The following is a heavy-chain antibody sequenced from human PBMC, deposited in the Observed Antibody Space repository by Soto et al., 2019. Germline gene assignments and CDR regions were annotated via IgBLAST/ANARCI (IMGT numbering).Heavy chain of an antibody. CDR3: ARGCHGGYFDY. V-gene: IGHV4-34*01. Sequence: SETLSLTCAVYGGSFSGYYWSWIRQPPGKGLEWIGEINHSGSTNYNPSLKSRVTISVDTSKNQFSLKLSPVTAAETAVYYCARGCHGGYFDYWGQGTLVTVSS. CDR1: GGSFSGYY. J-gene: IGHJ4*02. D-gene: IGHD3-16*01. CDR2: INHSGST.